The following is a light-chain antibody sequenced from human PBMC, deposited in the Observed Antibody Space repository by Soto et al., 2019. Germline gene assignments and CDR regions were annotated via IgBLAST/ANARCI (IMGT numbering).Light chain of an antibody. V-gene: IGLV2-14*01. CDR3: NSMTTSSSSRFV. CDR1: SSDIGRYEY. Sequence: QSALTQPASVSGSPGQSITISCTGTSSDIGRYEYVSWYQQYPGKAPKLIIHDVNNRPSGVSNRFSGSKSGNTASLTISGLQAGDEADYYCNSMTTSSSSRFVFGTGTKLTVL. CDR2: DVN. J-gene: IGLJ1*01.